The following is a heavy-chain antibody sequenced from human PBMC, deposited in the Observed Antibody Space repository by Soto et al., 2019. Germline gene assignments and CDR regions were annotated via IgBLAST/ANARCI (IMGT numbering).Heavy chain of an antibody. CDR3: ARVHYYDSSGYSH. CDR1: GFTFSWYS. CDR2: ISSSSSYI. D-gene: IGHD3-22*01. V-gene: IGHV3-21*01. Sequence: GGSLRLSCAASGFTFSWYSMNWVRQAPGKGLEWVSSISSSSSYIYYADSVKGRFTISRDNAKNSLYLQMNSLRAEDTAVYYCARVHYYDSSGYSHWGQGTLVTVSS. J-gene: IGHJ4*02.